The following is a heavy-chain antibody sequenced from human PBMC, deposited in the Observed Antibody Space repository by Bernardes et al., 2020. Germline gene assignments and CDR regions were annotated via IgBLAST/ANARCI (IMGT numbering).Heavy chain of an antibody. D-gene: IGHD6-19*01. CDR3: VRETTEGSGWYLGY. CDR1: GYNFPSSW. Sequence: GESLKISCKGSGYNFPSSWIGWVRQMPGKGLEWMGIIYPHDSDTRYSPSFQGQVTISVDKSTSTAYLQWRSLKASDTAMYFCVRETTEGSGWYLGYWGQGTLVTVSS. V-gene: IGHV5-51*01. CDR2: IYPHDSDT. J-gene: IGHJ4*02.